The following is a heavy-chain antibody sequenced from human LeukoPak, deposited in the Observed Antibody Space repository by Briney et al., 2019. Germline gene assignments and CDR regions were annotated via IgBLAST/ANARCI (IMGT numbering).Heavy chain of an antibody. CDR3: AKGAAAAARDFDD. D-gene: IGHD6-13*01. Sequence: GGSLRLSCAASGFTFSSYAMSWVRQAPGKGLEWVSAISGSGGSTYYADSVKGRFTISRKNSKNTLYLQMNSPRAEYTAVYYCAKGAAAAARDFDDWGQETLVTVAS. CDR1: GFTFSSYA. V-gene: IGHV3-23*01. CDR2: ISGSGGST. J-gene: IGHJ4*02.